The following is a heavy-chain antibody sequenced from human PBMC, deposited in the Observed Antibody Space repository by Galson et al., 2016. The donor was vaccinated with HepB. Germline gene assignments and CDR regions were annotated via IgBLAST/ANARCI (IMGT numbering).Heavy chain of an antibody. D-gene: IGHD2-21*01. CDR1: GGSFSGYY. V-gene: IGHV4-34*01. CDR2: INHSGNA. Sequence: SETLSLTCTVYGGSFSGYYWSWIRQSPGRGLEWIAEINHSGNANYNPSLKSRVTISADTAKNQLSLNVTSVTAADTAMYFWSRGPRVVGGWIYYFDSWGQGALVTVSS. J-gene: IGHJ4*02. CDR3: SRGPRVVGGWIYYFDS.